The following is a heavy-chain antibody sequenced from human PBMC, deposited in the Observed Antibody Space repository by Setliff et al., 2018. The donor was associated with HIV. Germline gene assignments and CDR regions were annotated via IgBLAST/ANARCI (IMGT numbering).Heavy chain of an antibody. CDR1: GFTFSSYA. CDR3: AKDIPVEGDSGYDPLFGY. CDR2: ISGSGGYT. J-gene: IGHJ4*02. D-gene: IGHD5-12*01. Sequence: LRLSCAASGFTFSSYAMSWVRQAPGKGLEWVSAISGSGGYTYYADSVKGRFTISRDNSKNTLYLQMNSLRAEDTAVYYCAKDIPVEGDSGYDPLFGYWGQGTLVTVSS. V-gene: IGHV3-23*01.